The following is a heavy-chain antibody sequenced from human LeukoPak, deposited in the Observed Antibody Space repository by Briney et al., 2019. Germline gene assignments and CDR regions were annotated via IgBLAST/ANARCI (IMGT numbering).Heavy chain of an antibody. CDR3: ARDHSLDYGNWFHP. CDR1: GFTFSSFA. D-gene: IGHD4-17*01. V-gene: IGHV3-30-3*01. CDR2: ISYDGGSE. J-gene: IGHJ5*02. Sequence: PGGSLRLSCAASGFTFSSFAMHWVRQAPGKGLEWVAVISYDGGSEYYADSGKGRFTISRDNSKDTLYLQMNSLRAEDTGVYHCARDHSLDYGNWFHPRGQGTLVTVSS.